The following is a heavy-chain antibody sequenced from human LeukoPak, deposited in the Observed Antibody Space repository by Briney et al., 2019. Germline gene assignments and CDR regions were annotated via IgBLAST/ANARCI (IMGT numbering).Heavy chain of an antibody. CDR2: LHHSGST. D-gene: IGHD3-22*01. CDR3: ARVGGDDSTDHYSVDY. J-gene: IGHJ4*02. V-gene: IGHV4-38-2*01. CDR1: GYSITSTYW. Sequence: SETLSLTCAVSGYSITSTYWWGWIRQTPGRGLEWIGSLHHSGSTSYSPPLKSRVTISVDTSKNQFSLRLSSVTAADTAVYYCARVGGDDSTDHYSVDYWGQGTLVTVSS.